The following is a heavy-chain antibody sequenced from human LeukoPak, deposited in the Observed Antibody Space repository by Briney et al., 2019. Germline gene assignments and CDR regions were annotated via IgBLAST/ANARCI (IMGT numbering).Heavy chain of an antibody. Sequence: SETLSLTCIVSGGSISSSSYYWGWIHQPPGKGLEWIGSIYYSGNTYYNPSLRSRVSISVDTSKNQFSLKLSSVTAADTAVYHCARTLYYYETSDHKDYWGQGTLVTVSS. J-gene: IGHJ4*02. CDR2: IYYSGNT. CDR3: ARTLYYYETSDHKDY. D-gene: IGHD3-22*01. V-gene: IGHV4-39*01. CDR1: GGSISSSSYY.